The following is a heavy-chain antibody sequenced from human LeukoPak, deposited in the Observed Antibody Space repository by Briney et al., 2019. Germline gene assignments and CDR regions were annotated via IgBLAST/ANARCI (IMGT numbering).Heavy chain of an antibody. Sequence: PSETLSLTCAVYGGSFSGYYWGWIRQPPGKGLEWIGSIYHSGSTYYNPSLKSRVTISVDTSKNQYSLKLSSVTAADTAVYYCARDYGWMASYALPNYFDYWGQGTLVTVSS. CDR1: GGSFSGYY. CDR2: IYHSGST. J-gene: IGHJ4*02. V-gene: IGHV4-38-2*02. D-gene: IGHD5-24*01. CDR3: ARDYGWMASYALPNYFDY.